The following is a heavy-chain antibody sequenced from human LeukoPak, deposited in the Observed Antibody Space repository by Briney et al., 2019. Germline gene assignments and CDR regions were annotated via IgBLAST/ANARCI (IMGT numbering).Heavy chain of an antibody. CDR2: INHSGSA. D-gene: IGHD3-10*01. CDR1: DGSFSGYY. Sequence: SETLSLTCAVYDGSFSGYYCSWIRQPPGKGLEWIGEINHSGSANYNPSLKSRVTILLDTSKNQFSLNLSSVTAADTAVYYCARRPRGVIIKTWFDSWGQGTLVTVSS. V-gene: IGHV4-34*01. CDR3: ARRPRGVIIKTWFDS. J-gene: IGHJ5*01.